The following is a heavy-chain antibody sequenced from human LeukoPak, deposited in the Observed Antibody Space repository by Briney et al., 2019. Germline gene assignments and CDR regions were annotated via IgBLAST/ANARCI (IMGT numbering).Heavy chain of an antibody. V-gene: IGHV4-39*01. CDR3: ARVEYYYDSSGYYSFDYFDY. J-gene: IGHJ4*02. CDR1: GGSISSSSYY. D-gene: IGHD3-22*01. CDR2: IYYSGST. Sequence: SETLSLTCTVSGGSISSSSYYWGWIRQPPGKGLEWIGSIYYSGSTYYNPSLKSRVTISVDTPKNQFSLKLSSVTAADTAVYYCARVEYYYDSSGYYSFDYFDYWGQGTLVTVSS.